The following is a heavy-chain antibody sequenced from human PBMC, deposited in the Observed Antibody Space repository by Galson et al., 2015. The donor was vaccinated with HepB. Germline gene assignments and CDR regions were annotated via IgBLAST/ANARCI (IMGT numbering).Heavy chain of an antibody. CDR3: ARAQITMMTGYLDT. D-gene: IGHD3-22*01. CDR1: GFTFSIYG. Sequence: SLRLSCAASGFTFSIYGMHWVRQVPGKGLEWVAGIWYDGSSTYYGDSVKGRFTISRDNSKNTLYLQINSLRAEDTAVYYCARAQITMMTGYLDTWGQGSLVTVSS. V-gene: IGHV3-33*01. J-gene: IGHJ4*02. CDR2: IWYDGSST.